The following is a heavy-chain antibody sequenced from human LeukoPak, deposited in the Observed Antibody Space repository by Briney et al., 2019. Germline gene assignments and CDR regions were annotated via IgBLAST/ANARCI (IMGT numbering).Heavy chain of an antibody. J-gene: IGHJ5*02. Sequence: GGSLRLSCAASGFTFSSYGMSWVRQAPGKGLEWVSSISSSSSYIYYADSVKGRFTISRDNAKNSLYLQMNSLRAADTAVYYCARDNRYCIGGYCSNWFDPWGQGTLVTVSS. CDR2: ISSSSSYI. V-gene: IGHV3-21*01. CDR1: GFTFSSYG. D-gene: IGHD2-15*01. CDR3: ARDNRYCIGGYCSNWFDP.